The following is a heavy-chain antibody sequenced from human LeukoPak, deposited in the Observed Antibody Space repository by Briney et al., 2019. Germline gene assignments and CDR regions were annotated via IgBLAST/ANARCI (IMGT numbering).Heavy chain of an antibody. V-gene: IGHV1-2*02. Sequence: ASVKVSCKASGYTFTGYYMHWVRQAPGQGLEWMGWINPNSGGTNYAQKFQGRVTMTRDTSISTAYMEPIRLRSDDTAVYYCARRNSGDDVGGDYYYYYYYMDVWGKGTTVTVSS. J-gene: IGHJ6*03. D-gene: IGHD6-25*01. CDR2: INPNSGGT. CDR1: GYTFTGYY. CDR3: ARRNSGDDVGGDYYYYYYYMDV.